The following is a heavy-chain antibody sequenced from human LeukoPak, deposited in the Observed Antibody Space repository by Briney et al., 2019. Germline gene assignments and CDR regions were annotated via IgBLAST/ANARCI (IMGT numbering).Heavy chain of an antibody. Sequence: GASVKVSCQASGYTFTGYYMHWVRQAPGQGLEWMGGIIPIFGTANYAQKFQGRVTITADESTSTAYMELSSLRSEDTAVYYCARDKWLVAAAGPKLDDAFDIWGQGTMVTVSS. CDR1: GYTFTGYY. CDR2: IIPIFGTA. D-gene: IGHD6-13*01. V-gene: IGHV1-69*13. J-gene: IGHJ3*02. CDR3: ARDKWLVAAAGPKLDDAFDI.